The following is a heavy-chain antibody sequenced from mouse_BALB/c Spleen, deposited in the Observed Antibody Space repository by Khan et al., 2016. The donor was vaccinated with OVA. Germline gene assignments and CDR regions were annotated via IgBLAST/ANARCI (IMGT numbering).Heavy chain of an antibody. CDR2: IYYSGSI. D-gene: IGHD2-1*01. V-gene: IGHV3-1*02. CDR3: ARDGNYLDY. Sequence: VQLKESGPDLVKPSQSLSLTCTVTGYSITSGYSWHWIRQFPGNQLEWMAYIYYSGSINHNPSLKSRIPITRDTSKNQFFLQLNSVTTEDTATAYCARDGNYLDYWGQGTSVTVSS. J-gene: IGHJ4*01. CDR1: GYSITSGYS.